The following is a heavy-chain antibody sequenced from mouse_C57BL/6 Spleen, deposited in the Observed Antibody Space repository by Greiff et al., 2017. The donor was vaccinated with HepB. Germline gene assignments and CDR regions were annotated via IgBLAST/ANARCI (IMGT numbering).Heavy chain of an antibody. CDR1: GYTFTSYW. Sequence: QVQLKQPGAELVRPGSSVKLSCKASGYTFTSYWMDWVKQRPGQGLEWIGNIYPSDSETHYNQKFKDKATLTVDKSSSTAYMQLSSLTSEDSAVYYCARCSYYGSSYDYAMDYWGQGTSVTVSS. D-gene: IGHD1-1*01. V-gene: IGHV1-61*01. CDR2: IYPSDSET. J-gene: IGHJ4*01. CDR3: ARCSYYGSSYDYAMDY.